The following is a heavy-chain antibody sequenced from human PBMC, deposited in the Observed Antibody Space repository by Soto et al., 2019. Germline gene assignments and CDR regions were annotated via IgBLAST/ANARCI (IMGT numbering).Heavy chain of an antibody. CDR3: ARDRASYYGSGSYLTDH. CDR2: ISSSSSYI. J-gene: IGHJ4*02. D-gene: IGHD3-10*01. Sequence: PGGSLRLSCAASGFTFSSYSMNWVRQAPGKGLEWVSSISSSSSYIYYADSVKGRFTISRDNAKNSLYLQMNSLRAEDTAVYYCARDRASYYGSGSYLTDHWGQGTLVTVSS. CDR1: GFTFSSYS. V-gene: IGHV3-21*01.